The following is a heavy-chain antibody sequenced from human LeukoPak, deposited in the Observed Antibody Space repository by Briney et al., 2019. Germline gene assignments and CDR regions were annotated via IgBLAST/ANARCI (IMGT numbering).Heavy chain of an antibody. CDR2: SSDGSP. Sequence: TGGPLRLSCAASGFTFSSYAMSWVRQAPGKVLEWVSTSSDGSPYYADSVKGRFTVSRDNFKNTLYLQMNSLRAEDTAVYYCARLPRGIRELYWGPGTLVTVSS. CDR3: ARLPRGIRELY. CDR1: GFTFSSYA. D-gene: IGHD3-10*01. V-gene: IGHV3-23*01. J-gene: IGHJ4*02.